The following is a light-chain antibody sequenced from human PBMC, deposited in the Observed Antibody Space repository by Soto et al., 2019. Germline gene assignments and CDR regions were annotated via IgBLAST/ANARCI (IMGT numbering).Light chain of an antibody. CDR3: QQYFDVPFT. V-gene: IGKV4-1*01. CDR2: WAS. CDR1: RSEIYKSNNKNH. J-gene: IGKJ4*01. Sequence: DIVMTQSPDSLSVSMGERSIRNCKCSRSEIYKSNNKNHLAWYQQKPGQPPQLIIYWASTRESGVPERFSGSGSGTDFTLTISSLEAEDVAFYWCQQYFDVPFTFGGGTKVDIK.